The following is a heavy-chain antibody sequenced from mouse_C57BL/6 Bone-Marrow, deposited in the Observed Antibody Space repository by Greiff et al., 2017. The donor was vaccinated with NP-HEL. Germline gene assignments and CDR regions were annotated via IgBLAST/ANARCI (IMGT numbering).Heavy chain of an antibody. D-gene: IGHD2-4*01. J-gene: IGHJ4*01. CDR3: ARAPYYDYDGAMDY. V-gene: IGHV1-26*01. Sequence: VQLQQSGPELVKPVSSVPLSFKSSGYTFTDYYMNWVKLSHGQSLEWIGDIIPNTGCTLSNQKFKGKATLTVDKSSGTAYMELRSLTSEDSAVYYCARAPYYDYDGAMDYWGQGTSVTVSS. CDR1: GYTFTDYY. CDR2: IIPNTGCT.